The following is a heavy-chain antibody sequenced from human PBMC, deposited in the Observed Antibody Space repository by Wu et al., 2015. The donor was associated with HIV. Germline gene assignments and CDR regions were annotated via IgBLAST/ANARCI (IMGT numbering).Heavy chain of an antibody. D-gene: IGHD5-18*01. Sequence: QVQLVQSGAEVKKPGASVKVSCKASGYTFTSYYMHWVRQAPGQGLEWMGIINPSGGSTSYAQKFQGRVTMTTDTSTSTVYMELSSLRSEDTAVYYCARRDVDTAMAYNWFDPWGQGTLVTVSS. CDR2: INPSGGST. CDR3: ARRDVDTAMAYNWFDP. J-gene: IGHJ5*02. V-gene: IGHV1-46*03. CDR1: GYTFTSYY.